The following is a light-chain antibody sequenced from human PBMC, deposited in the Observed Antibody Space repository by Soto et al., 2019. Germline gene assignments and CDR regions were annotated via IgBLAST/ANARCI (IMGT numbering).Light chain of an antibody. CDR2: KAS. CDR1: QSITPW. CDR3: QHYNRYSAT. V-gene: IGKV1-5*03. J-gene: IGKJ1*01. Sequence: DIQMTQSPSTLSASVGDRVTITCRASQSITPWLAWYQQKPGKVPKLLIYKASSLESGVPLRFSGSASGTEFTLTINSLQPDDFATYYCQHYNRYSATFGQGTKVDIK.